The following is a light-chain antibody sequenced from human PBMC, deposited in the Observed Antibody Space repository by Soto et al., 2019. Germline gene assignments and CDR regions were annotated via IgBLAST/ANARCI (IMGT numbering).Light chain of an antibody. J-gene: IGKJ4*01. V-gene: IGKV3-15*01. CDR3: QKYNNWPLN. Sequence: ENVLTHSPGTLSFSPVEIATLSCRASQSVSSTYLAWYQQKPGQAPRLLIYGASTRATGIPARFSGSGSGTAFTLTISSLQSEDFAAYYCQKYNNWPLNFGGGTKVDIK. CDR2: GAS. CDR1: QSVSSTY.